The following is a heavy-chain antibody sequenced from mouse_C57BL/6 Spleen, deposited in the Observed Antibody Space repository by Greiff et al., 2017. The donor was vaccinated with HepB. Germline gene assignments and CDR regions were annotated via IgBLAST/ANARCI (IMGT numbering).Heavy chain of an antibody. CDR1: GYTFTSYW. Sequence: QVQLQQPGAELVKPGASVKLSCKASGYTFTSYWMQWVKQRPGQGLEWIGEIYPSDSYTNYNQKFKGKATLTVDTSSSTAYMQLSSLTSEDSAVYYCARGRDEANYWGQGTTLTVSS. V-gene: IGHV1-50*01. J-gene: IGHJ2*01. CDR2: IYPSDSYT. D-gene: IGHD3-3*01. CDR3: ARGRDEANY.